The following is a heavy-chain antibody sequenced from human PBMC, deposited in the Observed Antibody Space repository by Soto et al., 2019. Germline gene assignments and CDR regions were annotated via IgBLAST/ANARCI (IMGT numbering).Heavy chain of an antibody. CDR2: INHSGST. CDR3: ARHHPGYYDFWSGSYYFDY. J-gene: IGHJ4*02. V-gene: IGHV4-34*01. Sequence: SETLSLTCAAYGGSFSVYYWSWIRHPPGKGLEWIGEINHSGSTNYNPSLKSRVTISVDTSKNQFSLKLSSVTAADTAVYYCARHHPGYYDFWSGSYYFDYWGQGTLVTVSS. CDR1: GGSFSVYY. D-gene: IGHD3-3*01.